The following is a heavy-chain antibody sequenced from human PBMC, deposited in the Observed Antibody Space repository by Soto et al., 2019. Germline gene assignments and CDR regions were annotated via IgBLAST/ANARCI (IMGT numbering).Heavy chain of an antibody. CDR1: GYSFTSYW. D-gene: IGHD2-15*01. V-gene: IGHV5-51*01. CDR3: AKTSVVVAATSADYYYYGMDV. Sequence: GESLKISCKGSGYSFTSYWIGWVRQMPGKGLEWMGIIYPGDSDTRYSPSFQGQVTISADKSISTAYPQWSSLKASDTAMYYCAKTSVVVAATSADYYYYGMDVWGQGTTVTVSS. CDR2: IYPGDSDT. J-gene: IGHJ6*02.